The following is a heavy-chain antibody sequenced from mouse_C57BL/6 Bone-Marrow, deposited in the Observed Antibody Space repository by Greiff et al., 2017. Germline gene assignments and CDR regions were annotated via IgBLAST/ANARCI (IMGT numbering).Heavy chain of an antibody. Sequence: QVQLQQPGAELVMPGASVKLSCKASGYTFTSYWMHWVKQRPGQGLEWIGEIDPSGSYTNYNQKFKGKATLTVDKSSSTAYMQLSSLTSEDSAVYYCARDYDYQYYAMEDWGQGTSVTVSS. D-gene: IGHD2-4*01. CDR1: GYTFTSYW. J-gene: IGHJ4*01. CDR2: IDPSGSYT. CDR3: ARDYDYQYYAMED. V-gene: IGHV1-69*01.